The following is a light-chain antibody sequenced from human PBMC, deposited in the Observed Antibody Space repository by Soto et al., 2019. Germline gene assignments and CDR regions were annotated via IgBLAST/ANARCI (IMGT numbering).Light chain of an antibody. CDR3: QQYNSYSRT. Sequence: DIQMTQSPSTLSASVGDRVTITCRASQSISSWLAWYQQKPGKAPKLLIYDASSLESGVPSRFSGGGSGTEFTLTISSLQPDDFATYYCQQYNSYSRTFGQGTKLEIK. V-gene: IGKV1-5*01. CDR1: QSISSW. J-gene: IGKJ2*01. CDR2: DAS.